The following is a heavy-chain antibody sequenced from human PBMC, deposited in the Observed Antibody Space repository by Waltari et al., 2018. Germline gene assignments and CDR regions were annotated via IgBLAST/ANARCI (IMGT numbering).Heavy chain of an antibody. D-gene: IGHD3-16*01. Sequence: QVQLQESGPGLVKPSETLSLTCPVAGGSISSYYWRWIRQPPGKGLEWTGYIYYSGSTNYNPSLKSRVTISVDTSKNQFSLKLSSVTAADTAVYYCAREWGSRSAYDMDVWGQGTTVTVSS. CDR1: GGSISSYY. CDR2: IYYSGST. V-gene: IGHV4-59*01. CDR3: AREWGSRSAYDMDV. J-gene: IGHJ6*02.